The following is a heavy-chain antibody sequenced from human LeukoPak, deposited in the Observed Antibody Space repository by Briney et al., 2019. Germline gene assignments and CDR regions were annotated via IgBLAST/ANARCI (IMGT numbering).Heavy chain of an antibody. J-gene: IGHJ3*01. V-gene: IGHV3-48*03. CDR2: ISSGGTTI. CDR3: ARGSGVTRFAFDL. D-gene: IGHD5-18*01. CDR1: GFTFSTYE. Sequence: PGGSLILSCLASGFTFSTYEMNWVRQAPGKGLEWVSNISSGGTTIYYTDSVEGRFTISRDNAKDSLFLQMNSLRAEDTAVYYCARGSGVTRFAFDLWGQGTMVTVSS.